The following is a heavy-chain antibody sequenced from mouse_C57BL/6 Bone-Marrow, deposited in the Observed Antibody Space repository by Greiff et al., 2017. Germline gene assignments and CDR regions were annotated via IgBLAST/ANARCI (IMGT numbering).Heavy chain of an antibody. D-gene: IGHD4-1*01. CDR2: IYPGDGDT. V-gene: IGHV1-82*01. J-gene: IGHJ3*01. CDR3: ARAELSWGWFAY. Sequence: QVQLQQSGPELVKPGASVKISCKASGYAFSSSWMNWVKQRPGKGLEWIGRIYPGDGDTNYNGKFKGKATLTADKSSSTAYMQLSSLTSEDSAVYFCARAELSWGWFAYWGQGTLVTVSA. CDR1: GYAFSSSW.